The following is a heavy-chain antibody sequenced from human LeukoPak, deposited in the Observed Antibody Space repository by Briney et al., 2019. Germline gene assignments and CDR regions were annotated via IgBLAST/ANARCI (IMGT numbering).Heavy chain of an antibody. J-gene: IGHJ4*02. Sequence: ASVKVSCKASGYTFTGYYMHWVRQAPGQGLEWMGWINPNSGGTNYAQKFQGRVTMTRDTSISTAYMELSRLRSDDTAVYYCARDLSGWHIVKYFDYWGQGTLVTVSS. D-gene: IGHD6-19*01. V-gene: IGHV1-2*02. CDR2: INPNSGGT. CDR1: GYTFTGYY. CDR3: ARDLSGWHIVKYFDY.